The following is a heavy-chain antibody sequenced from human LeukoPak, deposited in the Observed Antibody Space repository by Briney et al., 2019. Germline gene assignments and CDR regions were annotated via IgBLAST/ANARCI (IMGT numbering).Heavy chain of an antibody. D-gene: IGHD2-21*02. CDR2: ISYSGST. CDR1: GGSISSSSYY. Sequence: SETLSLTCTVSGGSISSSSYYWGWIRQPPGKGLEWIGSISYSGSTYYNLSLKSRVTISVDTSKNQFSLTLTSVTAADTAVFYCARHWSNCGGDCSHKGSFDPWGQGTLVTVSS. V-gene: IGHV4-39*01. CDR3: ARHWSNCGGDCSHKGSFDP. J-gene: IGHJ5*02.